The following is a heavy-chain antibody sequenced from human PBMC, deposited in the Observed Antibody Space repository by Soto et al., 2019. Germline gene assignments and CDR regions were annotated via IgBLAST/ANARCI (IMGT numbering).Heavy chain of an antibody. D-gene: IGHD2-15*01. J-gene: IGHJ5*02. CDR3: ARALYCSGGSCYSPVYNWFDP. V-gene: IGHV1-18*01. CDR2: ISAYNGNT. Sequence: ASVKVSCKASGYTFTSYGISWVRQAPGQGLEWMGWISAYNGNTNYAQKIQGRVTMTTDTSTSTAYMELRSLRSDDTAVYYCARALYCSGGSCYSPVYNWFDPWGQGTLVTVSS. CDR1: GYTFTSYG.